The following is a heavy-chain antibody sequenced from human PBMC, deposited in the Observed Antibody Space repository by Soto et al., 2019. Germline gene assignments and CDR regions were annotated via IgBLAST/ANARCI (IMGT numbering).Heavy chain of an antibody. CDR3: ARVSDQLLPYYYYGKDV. CDR2: IIPIFGTA. D-gene: IGHD2-2*01. CDR1: GGTFSSYA. V-gene: IGHV1-69*13. Sequence: SVKVSCKASGGTFSSYAISWVRQAPGQGLEWMGGIIPIFGTANYAQKFQGRVTITADESTSTAYMELSSLRSEDTAVYYCARVSDQLLPYYYYGKDVWGQGTTVTVSS. J-gene: IGHJ6*02.